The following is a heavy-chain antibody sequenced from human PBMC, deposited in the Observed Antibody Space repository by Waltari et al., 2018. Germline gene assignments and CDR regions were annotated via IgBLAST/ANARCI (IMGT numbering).Heavy chain of an antibody. CDR3: AREGFLHRGGAAVDY. CDR2: IYHSGST. CDR1: GGSISSSNW. V-gene: IGHV4-4*02. Sequence: QVQLQESGPGLVKPSGTLSLTCAVSGGSISSSNWWSWVRQPPGKGLEWIGEIYHSGSTNDNPSLKSRVTISVDKAKNQFSLKLSSVTAADTAVYYWAREGFLHRGGAAVDYWGQGTLVTVSS. D-gene: IGHD6-13*01. J-gene: IGHJ4*02.